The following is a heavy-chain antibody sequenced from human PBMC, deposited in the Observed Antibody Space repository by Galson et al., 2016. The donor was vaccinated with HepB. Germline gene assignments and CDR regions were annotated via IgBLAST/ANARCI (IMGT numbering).Heavy chain of an antibody. J-gene: IGHJ4*02. V-gene: IGHV3-72*01. CDR2: TKNKANRYTT. CDR3: VAFLSGEPY. CDR1: GFTFSDHY. Sequence: SLRLSCAASGFTFSDHYMDWVRQAPGKGLEWVGRTKNKANRYTTEYAASVTGRFTVSRDDSKNSLYLQMNSLKVEDTAMYYCVAFLSGEPYWGQGTLVTVSS. D-gene: IGHD1-14*01.